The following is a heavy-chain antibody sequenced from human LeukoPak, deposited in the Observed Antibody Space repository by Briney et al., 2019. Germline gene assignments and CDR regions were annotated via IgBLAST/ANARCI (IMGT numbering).Heavy chain of an antibody. CDR2: ISYTGST. J-gene: IGHJ4*02. Sequence: SETLSLTCTITGGSIGGDHWSWIRQAPGKGLEWIGYISYTGSTSYNPSLRNRVTISLHTSENQFSLRLTSVTAADTAVYYCARAVTGTSMVDYWGQGTLVAVSS. CDR1: GGSIGGDH. D-gene: IGHD6-19*01. CDR3: ARAVTGTSMVDY. V-gene: IGHV4-59*08.